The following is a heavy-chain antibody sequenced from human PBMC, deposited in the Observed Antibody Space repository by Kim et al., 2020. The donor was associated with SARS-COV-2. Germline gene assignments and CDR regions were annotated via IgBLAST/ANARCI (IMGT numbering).Heavy chain of an antibody. CDR3: AKAPVDDSSGYSARHAEYFQH. Sequence: GGSLRLSCAASGFTFDDYAMHWVRQAPGKGLEWVSGISWNSGSIGYADSVKGRFTISRDNAKNSLYLQMNSLRAEDTALYYCAKAPVDDSSGYSARHAEYFQHWGQGTLVTVSS. J-gene: IGHJ1*01. V-gene: IGHV3-9*01. CDR1: GFTFDDYA. D-gene: IGHD3-22*01. CDR2: ISWNSGSI.